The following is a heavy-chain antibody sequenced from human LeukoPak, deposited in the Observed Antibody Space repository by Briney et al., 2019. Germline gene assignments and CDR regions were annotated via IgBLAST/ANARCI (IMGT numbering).Heavy chain of an antibody. D-gene: IGHD2-15*01. J-gene: IGHJ3*02. V-gene: IGHV4-59*08. CDR3: ARLTNLVVVRAFDI. CDR2: IYYSGST. Sequence: SETLSLTCTVSGGSISSYYWSWIRQPPGKGLEWIGYIYYSGSTNYNPSLKSRVTISVDTSKNQFSLKLSSVTAADTAVYYCARLTNLVVVRAFDIWGQGTIVTVSS. CDR1: GGSISSYY.